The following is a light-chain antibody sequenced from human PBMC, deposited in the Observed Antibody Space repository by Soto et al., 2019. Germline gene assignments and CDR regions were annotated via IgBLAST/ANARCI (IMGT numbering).Light chain of an antibody. J-gene: IGLJ1*01. CDR1: SSNIGSKS. V-gene: IGLV1-44*01. CDR3: GAWDVSLNAHV. CDR2: NNI. Sequence: QSVLTQPPSASGTPGQRVTISCSGSSSNIGSKSATWYQQLPGTAPKLLIYNNIERPSGVPDRFSGSTSGTSASLAISGLQSDDEADYYCGAWDVSLNAHVFGVGTKLTVL.